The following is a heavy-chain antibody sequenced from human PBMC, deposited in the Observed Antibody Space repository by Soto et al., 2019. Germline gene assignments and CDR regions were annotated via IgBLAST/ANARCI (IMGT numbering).Heavy chain of an antibody. D-gene: IGHD1-26*01. V-gene: IGHV4-31*03. CDR3: ARGLITGSQYSGGWYYFDS. CDR2: IYYSGST. J-gene: IGHJ4*02. CDR1: GASISSGGYY. Sequence: PSETLSLTCTVSGASISSGGYYWGWIRQHPGKGLEWIGYIYYSGSTYYNPSLKSRVAISVDTSKNQFSLKLSSVTAADTAVYYCARGLITGSQYSGGWYYFDSWGQGTQVTVSS.